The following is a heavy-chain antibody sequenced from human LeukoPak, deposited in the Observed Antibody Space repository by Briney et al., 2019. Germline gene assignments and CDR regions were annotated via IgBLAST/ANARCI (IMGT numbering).Heavy chain of an antibody. CDR2: IKQDGSEK. V-gene: IGHV3-7*01. CDR3: ARLKIVGATTHFDY. D-gene: IGHD1-26*01. CDR1: GFTFSSYW. J-gene: IGHJ4*02. Sequence: GGSLRLSCAASGFTFSSYWMSWVRQAPGKGLEWVANIKQDGSEKYYVDSVKGRFTISRDNAKNSLYLQMNSLRAEDTAVYYCARLKIVGATTHFDYWGQGTLVTVSS.